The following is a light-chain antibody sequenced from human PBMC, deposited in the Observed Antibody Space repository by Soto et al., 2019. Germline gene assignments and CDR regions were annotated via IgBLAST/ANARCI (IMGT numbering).Light chain of an antibody. J-gene: IGLJ1*01. CDR2: EVS. V-gene: IGLV2-18*02. Sequence: QSALTQPPSVSGSPGQSVTISCTGTSSDVGNYKRVSWYQQPPGTAPKVIIYEVSNRPSGVPDRFSGSKSGNTASLTISGLQAEDEADYYCSSYTSISTYVFGTGTKLTVL. CDR1: SSDVGNYKR. CDR3: SSYTSISTYV.